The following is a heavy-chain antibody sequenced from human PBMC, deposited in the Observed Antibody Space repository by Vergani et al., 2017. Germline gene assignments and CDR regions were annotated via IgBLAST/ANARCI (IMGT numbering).Heavy chain of an antibody. D-gene: IGHD5-18*01. CDR3: ARDEGYGYGWGRGDFDY. V-gene: IGHV1-69*13. J-gene: IGHJ4*02. CDR2: IIPIFGTA. CDR1: GGTFSSYA. Sequence: QVQLVQSGAEVKKPGSSVKVSCKASGGTFSSYAISWVRQAPGQGLEWMGGIIPIFGTANYAQKFQGRVTITADESTSTAYMELSSLRSEDTAVYYCARDEGYGYGWGRGDFDYWGQGTLVTVSS.